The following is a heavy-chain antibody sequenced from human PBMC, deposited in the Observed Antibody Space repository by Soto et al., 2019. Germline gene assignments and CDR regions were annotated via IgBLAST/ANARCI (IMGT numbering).Heavy chain of an antibody. Sequence: QVQLVQSGAEVKMPGASVKVSCKTSGYTFTGHHMHWVRQAPGQGLEWMGWINPSSGGTKYAQKFQECVTMTRDTSISTAYMELSRLTSDDTAVDYCARENIFGVVREYYFDYWGQGTLVTVSS. D-gene: IGHD3-3*01. J-gene: IGHJ4*02. V-gene: IGHV1-2*04. CDR1: GYTFTGHH. CDR3: ARENIFGVVREYYFDY. CDR2: INPSSGGT.